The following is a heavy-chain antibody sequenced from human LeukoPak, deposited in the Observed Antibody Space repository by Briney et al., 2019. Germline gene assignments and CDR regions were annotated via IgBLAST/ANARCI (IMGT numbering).Heavy chain of an antibody. Sequence: PVGSLRLSCAASGFTFSSYAMSWVRQAPGKGLEWVSAISDSGGYTYYADSVKGRFTISRDNSKNTLYLQMNSLRAEDTAVYYCAIGYGSGRPGNWFDPWGQGTLVTVSS. CDR3: AIGYGSGRPGNWFDP. J-gene: IGHJ5*02. CDR1: GFTFSSYA. CDR2: ISDSGGYT. V-gene: IGHV3-23*01. D-gene: IGHD3-10*01.